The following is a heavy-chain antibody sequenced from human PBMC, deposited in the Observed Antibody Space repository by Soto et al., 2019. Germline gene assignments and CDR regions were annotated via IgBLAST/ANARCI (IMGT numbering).Heavy chain of an antibody. Sequence: GGSLRLSCAASGFTFTNAWINWVRQAPGKGLEWVGRIKSKTDGGTTDYAEPVKGRFAISRDDSNNMVYLQMNSLKIEDTAVYYCAKENLRYGDYSPFDYWGQGTLVTVSS. CDR2: IKSKTDGGTT. CDR3: AKENLRYGDYSPFDY. V-gene: IGHV3-15*07. CDR1: GFTFTNAW. D-gene: IGHD4-17*01. J-gene: IGHJ4*02.